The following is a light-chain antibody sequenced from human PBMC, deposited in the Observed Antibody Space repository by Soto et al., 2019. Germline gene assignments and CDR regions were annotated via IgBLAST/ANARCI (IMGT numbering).Light chain of an antibody. CDR3: KQFERSLPSWT. CDR2: GAS. J-gene: IGKJ1*01. V-gene: IGKV3-20*01. Sequence: ETVLTQSPGTLSLSPGERATLSCRASQSVSSNYLAWYQHIPGQAPRLLIYGASTRATGIPDRLSGSGSGTDFTLTISRLEPEDFAVSYWKQFERSLPSWTFGQGTKVE. CDR1: QSVSSNY.